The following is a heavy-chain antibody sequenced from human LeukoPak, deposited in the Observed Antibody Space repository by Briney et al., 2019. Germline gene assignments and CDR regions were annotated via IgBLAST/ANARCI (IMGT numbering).Heavy chain of an antibody. CDR3: ASRETKTDY. D-gene: IGHD1-26*01. Sequence: PGGSLRLSCAASGFTFDDYAMHWVRQAPGKGLEWVSLISEDGGSTYYADSVKGRFTISRDNSKNSLYLQMNSLRTEDTALYYCASRETKTDYWGQGTLVTVSS. CDR1: GFTFDDYA. V-gene: IGHV3-43*02. CDR2: ISEDGGST. J-gene: IGHJ4*02.